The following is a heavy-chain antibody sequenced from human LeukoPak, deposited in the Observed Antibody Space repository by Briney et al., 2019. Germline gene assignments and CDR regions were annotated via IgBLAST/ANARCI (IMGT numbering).Heavy chain of an antibody. CDR2: IIPFFGTT. CDR1: GGTFSSYA. CDR3: ARGDVDTAMVYRY. J-gene: IGHJ4*02. Sequence: RASVRVSCKASGGTFSSYAFSWVRQAPGQGLEWMAGIIPFFGTTNYAQKFQGRVTITADKSTSTAYMELSSLRPEDTAVYYCARGDVDTAMVYRYWGQGTLVTVSS. D-gene: IGHD5-18*01. V-gene: IGHV1-69*06.